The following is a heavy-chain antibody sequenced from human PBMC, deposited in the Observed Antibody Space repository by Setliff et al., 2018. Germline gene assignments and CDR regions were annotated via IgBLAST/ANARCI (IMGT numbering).Heavy chain of an antibody. J-gene: IGHJ4*02. CDR3: ARGRNIAARLLDS. CDR2: INHRGST. D-gene: IGHD6-6*01. V-gene: IGHV4-34*01. Sequence: LSLTCAAYGGTFSDYHWTWIRQSPEKGLEWIGEINHRGSTNYNPSLKSRVTISIDTSKDQFSLKLISMTAADTAVYYCARGRNIAARLLDSWGQGTLVTVPQ. CDR1: GGTFSDYH.